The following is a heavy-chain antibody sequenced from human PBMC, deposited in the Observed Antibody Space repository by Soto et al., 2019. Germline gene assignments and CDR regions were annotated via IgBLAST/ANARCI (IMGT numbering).Heavy chain of an antibody. J-gene: IGHJ6*02. Sequence: SETLSLTCAVSGCSISSGDYYWNWIRQPPGKGLEWIGYIYYSGSTYYNPSLKSRVTISVDTSKNQFSLKLSSVTAADTAVYFCARAGAAYFYYYGVDVWGQGTTVTV. D-gene: IGHD6-13*01. CDR3: ARAGAAYFYYYGVDV. CDR1: GCSISSGDYY. V-gene: IGHV4-30-4*01. CDR2: IYYSGST.